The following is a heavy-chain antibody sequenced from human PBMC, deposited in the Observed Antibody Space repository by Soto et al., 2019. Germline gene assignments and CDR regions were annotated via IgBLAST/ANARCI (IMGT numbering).Heavy chain of an antibody. Sequence: SVKVSCKASGGTFSSYAISWVRQAPGQGLEWMGGIIPIFGTANYAQKFQGRVTITADKSTSTAYMELSSLRSEDTAVYYCARAVSKYYDFWCGYSPYYYYGMDVWGQGTTVTVSS. V-gene: IGHV1-69*06. CDR2: IIPIFGTA. J-gene: IGHJ6*02. CDR3: ARAVSKYYDFWCGYSPYYYYGMDV. D-gene: IGHD3-3*01. CDR1: GGTFSSYA.